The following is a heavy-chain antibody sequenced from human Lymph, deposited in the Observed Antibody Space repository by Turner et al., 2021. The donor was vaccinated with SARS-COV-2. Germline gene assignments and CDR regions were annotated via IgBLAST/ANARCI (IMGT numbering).Heavy chain of an antibody. CDR3: ARIAAPGMGGGVHYYYYAMDV. V-gene: IGHV1-69*10. Sequence: QVQLVQSGAEVKKPGSSVKVSCKASGGTFSSSAISWVRQAPGQGLELMGGIIPLLAIANYAQKFQGRVTITADKSTGTAYMELSSLRSEDTAVYFCARIAAPGMGGGVHYYYYAMDVWGQGTTVTVSS. CDR2: IIPLLAIA. D-gene: IGHD6-13*01. CDR1: GGTFSSSA. J-gene: IGHJ6*02.